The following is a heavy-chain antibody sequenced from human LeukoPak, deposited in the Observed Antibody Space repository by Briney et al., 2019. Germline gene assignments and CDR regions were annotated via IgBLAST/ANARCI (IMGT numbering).Heavy chain of an antibody. Sequence: SETLSLTGTVSGGSINYYYWSWIRQPPGKGLEWIGFVYYNGNTNYNPSLKSRVSLSVDTSKNQFSLRLNSVTAADTAVYYCARHYCTGDNCYYFDYWGQGTLVTVSS. CDR1: GGSINYYY. CDR3: ARHYCTGDNCYYFDY. V-gene: IGHV4-59*13. D-gene: IGHD2-8*02. CDR2: VYYNGNT. J-gene: IGHJ4*02.